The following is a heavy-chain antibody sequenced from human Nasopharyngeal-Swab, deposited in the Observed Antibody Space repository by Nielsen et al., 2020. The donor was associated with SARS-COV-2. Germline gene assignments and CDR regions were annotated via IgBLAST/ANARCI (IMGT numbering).Heavy chain of an antibody. V-gene: IGHV1-69*13. CDR2: IIPIFGTA. D-gene: IGHD4-17*01. J-gene: IGHJ4*02. CDR3: ARFYMDGDYEDFDYEDFDY. Sequence: SVKVSCKASGGTFSSYAISWVRQAPGQGLEWMGGIIPIFGTANYAQKFQGRVTITADESTSTAYMELSSLRSEDTAVYYCARFYMDGDYEDFDYEDFDYWGQGTLVTVSS. CDR1: GGTFSSYA.